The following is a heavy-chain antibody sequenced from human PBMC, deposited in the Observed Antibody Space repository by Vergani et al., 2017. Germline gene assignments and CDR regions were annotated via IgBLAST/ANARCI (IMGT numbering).Heavy chain of an antibody. CDR1: GFTFSSYA. J-gene: IGHJ4*02. CDR3: AREGSGSP. CDR2: ISYDGSNK. V-gene: IGHV3-30*01. D-gene: IGHD3-10*01. Sequence: QVQLVESGGGVVQPGRSLRLSCAASGFTFSSYAMHWVRQAPGKGLEWVAVISYDGSNKYYADSVKGRFTISRDNSKNTLYLQMNSLRAEDTAVYYCAREGSGSPWGQGTLVTVSS.